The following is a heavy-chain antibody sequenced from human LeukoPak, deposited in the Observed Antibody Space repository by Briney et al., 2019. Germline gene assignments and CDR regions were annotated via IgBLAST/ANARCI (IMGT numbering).Heavy chain of an antibody. D-gene: IGHD3-22*01. CDR3: ARDVSGYYDSSGYSDY. V-gene: IGHV1-2*02. J-gene: IGHJ4*02. CDR1: GYTFSGYY. CDR2: INPNSGGT. Sequence: ASVKVSCKASGYTFSGYYMHWVRQAPGQGLEWMGWINPNSGGTNYAQKFQGRVTMTRDTSISTAYMELSRLRSDDTAVYYCARDVSGYYDSSGYSDYWGQVTLVTVSS.